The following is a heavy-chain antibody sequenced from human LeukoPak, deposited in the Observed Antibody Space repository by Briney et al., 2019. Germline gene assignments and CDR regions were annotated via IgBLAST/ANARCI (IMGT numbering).Heavy chain of an antibody. Sequence: SETLSLTCTVSGGSISSYYWGWIRQPPGKGLEWIGYIYYSGSTNYNPSLKSRVTISVDTSKNQFSLKLSSVTAADTAVYYCARDRGFESYAFDIWGQGTMVTVSS. D-gene: IGHD3-10*01. CDR1: GGSISSYY. CDR2: IYYSGST. V-gene: IGHV4-59*01. CDR3: ARDRGFESYAFDI. J-gene: IGHJ3*02.